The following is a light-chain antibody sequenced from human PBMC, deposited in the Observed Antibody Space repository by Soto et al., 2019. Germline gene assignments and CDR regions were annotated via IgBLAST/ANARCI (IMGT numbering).Light chain of an antibody. V-gene: IGKV3-15*01. J-gene: IGKJ2*01. CDR3: QQYNNWPYT. CDR1: QRVSSN. Sequence: EIVMTQSPATLSVSPGERATLSCRASQRVSSNLAWYQQKPGKAPRILSYGASTRATGIPGRFSGSGSGTEFSLAISSLQSEDFAVYYCQQYNNWPYTCGQGTKVEIK. CDR2: GAS.